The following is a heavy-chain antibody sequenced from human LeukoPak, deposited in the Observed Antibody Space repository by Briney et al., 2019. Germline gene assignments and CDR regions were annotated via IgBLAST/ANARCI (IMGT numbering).Heavy chain of an antibody. CDR2: ISAYNGNT. Sequence: ASVKVSCKASGYTFTSYGISWVRQAPGQGLEWMGWISAYNGNTNYAQKLQGRVTMTTDTSTSTAYMELRSLRSDDTAVYYCARGAFDYYDSSGLYYFDYWGQGILVIVSS. V-gene: IGHV1-18*01. CDR3: ARGAFDYYDSSGLYYFDY. CDR1: GYTFTSYG. D-gene: IGHD3-22*01. J-gene: IGHJ4*02.